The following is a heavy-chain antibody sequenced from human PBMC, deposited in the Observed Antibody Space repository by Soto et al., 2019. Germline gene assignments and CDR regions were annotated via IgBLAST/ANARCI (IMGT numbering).Heavy chain of an antibody. Sequence: TSVKVCCKASGGTFSSYAISWVRQAPGQGLEWMGGIIPIFGTANYAQKLQGRVTITADESTSTAYMELSSLRSEDTAVYYCARVELGPGPPFYDILTGYYPLYYYYVMDVWGQGTTVTVSS. D-gene: IGHD3-9*01. CDR3: ARVELGPGPPFYDILTGYYPLYYYYVMDV. CDR2: IIPIFGTA. CDR1: GGTFSSYA. V-gene: IGHV1-69*13. J-gene: IGHJ6*02.